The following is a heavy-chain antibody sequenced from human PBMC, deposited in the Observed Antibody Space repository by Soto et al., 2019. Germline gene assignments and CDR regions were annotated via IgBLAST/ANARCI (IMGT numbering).Heavy chain of an antibody. Sequence: QVQLQESGPGLVKPSQTLSLTCTVSGGSISSGGYYWSWIRQHPGKGLEWIGYIYYSGSTYYNPSLRSRVTISVDTSKNQFSLKLSSGTAADTAVYYCARSLRRPDWFDPWGQGTLVTVSS. CDR3: ARSLRRPDWFDP. J-gene: IGHJ5*02. V-gene: IGHV4-31*03. CDR1: GGSISSGGYY. CDR2: IYYSGST.